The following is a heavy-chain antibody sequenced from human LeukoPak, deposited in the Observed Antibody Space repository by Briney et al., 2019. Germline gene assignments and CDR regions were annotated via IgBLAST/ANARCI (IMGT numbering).Heavy chain of an antibody. V-gene: IGHV3-21*04. Sequence: GGTLRLSCAASGFTFSSYGMSWVRQAPGKGLEWVSSISSSSSYIYYADSVKGRFTISRDNSKNTLYLQMNSLRAEDTAVYYCAKGGLRGYSYGYAFDIWGQGTMVTVSS. CDR3: AKGGLRGYSYGYAFDI. J-gene: IGHJ3*02. CDR1: GFTFSSYG. CDR2: ISSSSSYI. D-gene: IGHD5-18*01.